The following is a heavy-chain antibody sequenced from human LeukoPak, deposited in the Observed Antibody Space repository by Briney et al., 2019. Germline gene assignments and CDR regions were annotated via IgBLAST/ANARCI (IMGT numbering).Heavy chain of an antibody. Sequence: GGSPTLSCAASGFTFSNYEMHWARQARGKGLEWVSYISSSGSDIYYADSVKGRFTTSRDNAKNSLYLHMNSLRAEDTAVYYCARDYGGSSPFDYWGQGTLVTVSS. CDR3: ARDYGGSSPFDY. J-gene: IGHJ4*02. CDR2: ISSSGSDI. V-gene: IGHV3-48*03. D-gene: IGHD4-23*01. CDR1: GFTFSNYE.